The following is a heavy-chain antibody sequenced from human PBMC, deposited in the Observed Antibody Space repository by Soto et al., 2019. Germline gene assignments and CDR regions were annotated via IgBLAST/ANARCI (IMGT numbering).Heavy chain of an antibody. Sequence: SVTLSHPCTVAGGSISSYYWTWIRQNPGKGLEWIGFMYNSGSTHYNPSLKSRATISLDTSKNQFSLNLRSVTAADTAVYYCASMGYHYGSGSYPLDYWGQGTLVTVSS. CDR3: ASMGYHYGSGSYPLDY. CDR2: MYNSGST. D-gene: IGHD3-10*01. J-gene: IGHJ4*02. CDR1: GGSISSYY. V-gene: IGHV4-59*08.